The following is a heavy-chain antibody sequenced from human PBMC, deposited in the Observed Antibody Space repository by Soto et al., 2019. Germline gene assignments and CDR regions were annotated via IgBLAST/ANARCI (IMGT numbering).Heavy chain of an antibody. J-gene: IGHJ6*02. CDR2: IYPGDSDT. V-gene: IGHV5-51*01. CDR1: GYTFTNYW. CDR3: AASIFYYGMDV. Sequence: GESLKISCKGSGYTFTNYWIGWVRQMPGKGLEWMGIIYPGDSDTKYNPSFQDQVTISADKSITTTYLQWSSLKASDTAIYYCAASIFYYGMDVWGQGTTVTVS.